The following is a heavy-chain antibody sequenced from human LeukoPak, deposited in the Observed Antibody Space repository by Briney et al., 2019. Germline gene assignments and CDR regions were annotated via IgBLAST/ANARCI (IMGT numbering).Heavy chain of an antibody. V-gene: IGHV3-33*01. CDR3: ARDYDSRGYSPAA. D-gene: IGHD3-22*01. CDR2: IWYDGSNK. Sequence: PGESLRLSCAASGFTFSNYGMHWVRQAPGKGLEWVAVIWYDGSNKYYADSVKGRFTISRDNSKNTLYLQMNSLRAEDTAVYYCARDYDSRGYSPAARGQGTLVTVSS. J-gene: IGHJ4*02. CDR1: GFTFSNYG.